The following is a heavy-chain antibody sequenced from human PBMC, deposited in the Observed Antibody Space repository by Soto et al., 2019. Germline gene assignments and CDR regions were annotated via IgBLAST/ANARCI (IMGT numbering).Heavy chain of an antibody. CDR1: GGSIISFY. V-gene: IGHV4-4*07. Sequence: SETLSLTCTVSGGSIISFYWSWIRQSAEKGLEWIGRVSATETASYNPSLKSRVTMSADMSSNQFSLNLKSVTAADSAFYFCAREFPGALERSRAFDIWGQGTVVTVSS. J-gene: IGHJ3*02. D-gene: IGHD1-1*01. CDR2: VSATETA. CDR3: AREFPGALERSRAFDI.